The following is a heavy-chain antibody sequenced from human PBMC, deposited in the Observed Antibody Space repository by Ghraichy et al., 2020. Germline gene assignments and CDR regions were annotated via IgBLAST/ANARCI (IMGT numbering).Heavy chain of an antibody. D-gene: IGHD2-8*01. J-gene: IGHJ4*02. CDR1: GGSFSGYH. Sequence: SETLSLTCAVYGGSFSGYHWSWIRQPPGKGLEWIGEINHSGSTNYNPSLKSRVSISIDTSKNQFSLKLSSVTAADTAVHYCARVKWSSCTNDVCSGRRLDYWGQGTLVTVSS. V-gene: IGHV4-34*01. CDR3: ARVKWSSCTNDVCSGRRLDY. CDR2: INHSGST.